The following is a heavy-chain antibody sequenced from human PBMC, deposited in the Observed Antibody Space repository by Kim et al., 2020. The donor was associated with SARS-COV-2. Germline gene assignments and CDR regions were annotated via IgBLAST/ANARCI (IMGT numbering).Heavy chain of an antibody. D-gene: IGHD3-16*01. J-gene: IGHJ3*02. Sequence: ASVKVSCKVSGYTLTELSMHWVRQAPGKGLEWMGGFDPEDGETIYAQKFQGRVTMTEDTSTDTAYMELSSLRSEDTAVYYCATDTTRGTFGGVITPGAFDIWGQGTMVTVSS. CDR3: ATDTTRGTFGGVITPGAFDI. V-gene: IGHV1-24*01. CDR2: FDPEDGET. CDR1: GYTLTELS.